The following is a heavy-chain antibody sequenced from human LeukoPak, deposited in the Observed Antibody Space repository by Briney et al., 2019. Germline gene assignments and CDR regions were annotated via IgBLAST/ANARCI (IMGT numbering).Heavy chain of an antibody. D-gene: IGHD3-16*01. CDR1: GFTFSSYA. CDR2: ISSNGGST. CDR3: ASLWGGESEGDDY. V-gene: IGHV3-64*01. Sequence: PGGSLRLSCAASGFTFSSYAMHWVRQAPGKGLEYVSAISSNGGSTYYANSVKGRFTISRDNSKNTLYLQMGSLRVEDMAVYYCASLWGGESEGDDYWGQGTLVTVSS. J-gene: IGHJ4*02.